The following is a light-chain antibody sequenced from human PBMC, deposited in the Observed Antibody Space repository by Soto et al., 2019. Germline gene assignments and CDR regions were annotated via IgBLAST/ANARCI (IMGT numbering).Light chain of an antibody. CDR2: DAS. CDR3: QQLTDWTPQWT. Sequence: EVVLTQSPGTLSLPPGERATLSCRASQSISSYLAWYQQKPGQAPRLLIYDASSRATGIPARFSGSGSGTDFTLTISSLEPEDFAVYYCQQLTDWTPQWTFGQGTKVDIK. V-gene: IGKV3-11*01. CDR1: QSISSY. J-gene: IGKJ1*01.